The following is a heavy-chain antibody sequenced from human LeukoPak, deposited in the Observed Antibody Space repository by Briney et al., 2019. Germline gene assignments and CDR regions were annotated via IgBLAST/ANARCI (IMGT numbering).Heavy chain of an antibody. CDR1: GFTFSTFS. Sequence: PGGSLRLSCAASGFTFSTFSMSWVRQASGKGLEWVSTISDSGGFTDYADSVKGRFTISRDNSKNSLYLQMNSLRAEDTAVYYCARARKAAAGTVGAFDIWGQGTMVTVSS. CDR2: ISDSGGFT. V-gene: IGHV3-23*01. CDR3: ARARKAAAGTVGAFDI. D-gene: IGHD6-13*01. J-gene: IGHJ3*02.